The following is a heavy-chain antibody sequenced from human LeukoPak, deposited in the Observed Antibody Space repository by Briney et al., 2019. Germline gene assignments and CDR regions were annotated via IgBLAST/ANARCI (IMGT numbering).Heavy chain of an antibody. CDR3: ARDFSGPSDMVYYYYYGMDV. CDR2: INPNSGGT. D-gene: IGHD1-14*01. V-gene: IGHV1-2*04. Sequence: ASVKVSCKASGYTFTSYYMHWVRQAPGQGLEWMGWINPNSGGTNYAQKFQGWVTMTRDTSISTAYMELSRLRSDDTAVYYCARDFSGPSDMVYYYYYGMDVWGQGTTVTVSS. CDR1: GYTFTSYY. J-gene: IGHJ6*02.